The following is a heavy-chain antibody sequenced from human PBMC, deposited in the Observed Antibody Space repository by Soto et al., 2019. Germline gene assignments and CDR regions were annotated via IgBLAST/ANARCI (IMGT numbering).Heavy chain of an antibody. Sequence: SVKVSCKASGGTFSSYAISWVRQAPGQGLEWMGGIIPIFGTANYAQKFQGRVTITADESTSTAYMELSSLRSEDTAVYYCARGAWFGELLKDYYYYYMDVWGKGTTVTVSS. D-gene: IGHD3-10*01. J-gene: IGHJ6*03. CDR1: GGTFSSYA. CDR2: IIPIFGTA. V-gene: IGHV1-69*13. CDR3: ARGAWFGELLKDYYYYYMDV.